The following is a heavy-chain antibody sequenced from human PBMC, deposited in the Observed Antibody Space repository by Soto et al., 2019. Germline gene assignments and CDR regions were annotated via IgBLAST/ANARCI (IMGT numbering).Heavy chain of an antibody. CDR2: INHSGST. D-gene: IGHD5-18*01. Sequence: SETLSLTCAVYGGSFSGYYWSWIRQPPGKGLEWIGEINHSGSTNYNPSLKSRVTISVDTSKNQFSLKLSSVTAADTAVYYCARGMLYSYGSYYFDYWGQGTLVTASS. CDR1: GGSFSGYY. J-gene: IGHJ4*02. V-gene: IGHV4-34*01. CDR3: ARGMLYSYGSYYFDY.